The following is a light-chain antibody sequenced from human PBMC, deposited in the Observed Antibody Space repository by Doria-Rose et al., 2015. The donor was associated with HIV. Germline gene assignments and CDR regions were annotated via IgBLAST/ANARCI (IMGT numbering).Light chain of an antibody. Sequence: QSALIQPASVSGSPGQSITISCTGTSSDVGGYNFVSWYQQHPGKAPKLMIYDVSNRPSGVSNRFSGSKSGVTASLTISGLQAEDEADYYCSSYTSSSTLRVFGGGTKLTFL. V-gene: IGLV2-14*03. J-gene: IGLJ3*02. CDR2: DVS. CDR3: SSYTSSSTLRV. CDR1: SSDVGGYNF.